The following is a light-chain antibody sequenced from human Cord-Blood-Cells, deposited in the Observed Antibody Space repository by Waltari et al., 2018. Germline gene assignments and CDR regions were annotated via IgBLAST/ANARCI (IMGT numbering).Light chain of an antibody. CDR1: QSVLYSSTSKNY. J-gene: IGKJ2*01. CDR3: QQYYSTPPYT. Sequence: DIVMTQSPDSLAVSLGERATINCKSSQSVLYSSTSKNYLAWYRQKPGQPPKLLIYWASTRESGVPDRFSGSGSGTDFTLTISSLQAEDGAVYYCQQYYSTPPYTFGQGTKLEIK. CDR2: WAS. V-gene: IGKV4-1*01.